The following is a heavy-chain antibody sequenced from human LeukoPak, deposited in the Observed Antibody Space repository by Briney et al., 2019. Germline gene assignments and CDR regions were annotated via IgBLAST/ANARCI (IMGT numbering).Heavy chain of an antibody. D-gene: IGHD5-18*01. CDR3: AKDRDTAMEIDY. Sequence: PGRSLRLSCAASGFTFSNYGMHWVRQAPGKGLKWVAVIWYDGSNKYYVDSVKGRFTISRDNSKNTLYLQMNSLRAEDTAMYYCAKDRDTAMEIDYWGQGTLVTVSS. V-gene: IGHV3-33*06. CDR1: GFTFSNYG. CDR2: IWYDGSNK. J-gene: IGHJ4*02.